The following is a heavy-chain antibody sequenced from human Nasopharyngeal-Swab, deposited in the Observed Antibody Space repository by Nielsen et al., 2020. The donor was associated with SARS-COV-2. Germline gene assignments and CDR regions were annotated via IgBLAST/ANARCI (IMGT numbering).Heavy chain of an antibody. CDR3: ARIPERGYSYGVDY. D-gene: IGHD5-18*01. CDR2: IFSNDEK. J-gene: IGHJ4*02. Sequence: WIRQPPGKALEWLAHIFSNDEKSYSTSLKSRLTISKDTSKSQVVLTMTNMDPVDTATYYCARIPERGYSYGVDYWGQGTLVNVSS. V-gene: IGHV2-26*01.